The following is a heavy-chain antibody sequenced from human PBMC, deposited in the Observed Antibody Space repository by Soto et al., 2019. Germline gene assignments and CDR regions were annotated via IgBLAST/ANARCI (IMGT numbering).Heavy chain of an antibody. D-gene: IGHD6-13*01. CDR2: ISSSGSTI. CDR1: GFTFSSYA. V-gene: IGHV3-48*02. J-gene: IGHJ6*02. Sequence: GGSLRLSCAASGFTFSSYAMSWVRQAPGKGLEWVSYISSSGSTISYADSVKGRFTISRDNAKNSLYLQMNSLRDEDTAVYYCARLLYSSSWSRYGMDVWGQGTTVTVSS. CDR3: ARLLYSSSWSRYGMDV.